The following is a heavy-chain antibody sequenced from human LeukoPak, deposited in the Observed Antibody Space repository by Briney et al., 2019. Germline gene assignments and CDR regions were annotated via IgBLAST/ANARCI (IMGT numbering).Heavy chain of an antibody. CDR1: GFTFSSYW. CDR2: INHNGNVN. D-gene: IGHD6-13*01. V-gene: IGHV3-7*01. J-gene: IGHJ4*02. CDR3: ARGSSWLDY. Sequence: GGSLRLSCAASGFTFSSYWMNWARQAPGKGLEWVASINHNGNVNYYVDSVKGRFTISRDNAKNSLYLQMNSLRVEDTAVYYCARGSSWLDYWGQGILVTVSS.